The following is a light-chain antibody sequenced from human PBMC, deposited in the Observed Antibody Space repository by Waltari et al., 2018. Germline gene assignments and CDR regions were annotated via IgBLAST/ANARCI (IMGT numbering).Light chain of an antibody. CDR2: LGS. Sequence: DIVMTQSPLSLPVTPGEPASISCRSSQSLPHSNTYNYVDWYMQKPGQSPQLLIYLGSNRASGVPDRFSGSGSGTDFTLKISRVEAEDVGVYYCMQALQIPHTFGQGTKVEIK. CDR3: MQALQIPHT. J-gene: IGKJ1*01. V-gene: IGKV2-28*01. CDR1: QSLPHSNTYNY.